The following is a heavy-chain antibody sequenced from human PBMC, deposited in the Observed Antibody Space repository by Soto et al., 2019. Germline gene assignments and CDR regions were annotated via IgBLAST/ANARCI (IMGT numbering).Heavy chain of an antibody. V-gene: IGHV4-31*03. CDR1: GGSISSGGYY. D-gene: IGHD2-15*01. CDR2: IYYSGST. Sequence: SETLSLTCTVSGGSISSGGYYWSWIRQHPGKGLEWIGYIYYSGSTYYNPSLKSRVTISVDTSKNQFSLKLSSVTAADTAVYYCARVRGSVVVVARRFDPWGQGTLVTVSS. CDR3: ARVRGSVVVVARRFDP. J-gene: IGHJ5*02.